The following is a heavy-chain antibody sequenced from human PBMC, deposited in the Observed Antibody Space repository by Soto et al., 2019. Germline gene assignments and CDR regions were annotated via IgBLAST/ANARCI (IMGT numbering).Heavy chain of an antibody. Sequence: SETLSLTCAVYGGSFSGYYWSWIRQPPGKGLEWIGEINHSGSTNYNPSLKSRVTISVDTSKNQFSLKLSSVTAADTAVYYCARETVLRFLEWPHLSDPWGQGTLVTVSS. CDR1: GGSFSGYY. V-gene: IGHV4-34*01. J-gene: IGHJ5*02. D-gene: IGHD3-3*01. CDR3: ARETVLRFLEWPHLSDP. CDR2: INHSGST.